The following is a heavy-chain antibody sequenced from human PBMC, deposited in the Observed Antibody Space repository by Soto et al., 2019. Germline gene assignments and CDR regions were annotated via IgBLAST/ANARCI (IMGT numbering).Heavy chain of an antibody. V-gene: IGHV3-7*01. CDR2: VKQDGIGR. J-gene: IGHJ4*02. Sequence: PGGSLRLSCAASGFTFSSYWMTWVRQAPGKGLEWVANVKQDGIGRYYVDSEKGRFTISRDNAKNSLYLQMSSLRAEDTAVYYCARDQYYFDYWGQGILVTVSS. CDR3: ARDQYYFDY. CDR1: GFTFSSYW.